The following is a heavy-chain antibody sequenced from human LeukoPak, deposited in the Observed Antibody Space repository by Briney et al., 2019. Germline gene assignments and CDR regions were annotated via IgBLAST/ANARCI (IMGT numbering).Heavy chain of an antibody. V-gene: IGHV4-59*08. J-gene: IGHJ4*02. CDR2: IHYSGST. Sequence: PSETLSLTCTVSGGSISSYYWSWIRQPPGKGLEWIGYIHYSGSTNYNPSLKSRVTISVDTSKNQFSLKLSSVTAADTAVYYCATGRSGSPYYFDYWGQGTLVTVSS. CDR1: GGSISSYY. D-gene: IGHD3-10*01. CDR3: ATGRSGSPYYFDY.